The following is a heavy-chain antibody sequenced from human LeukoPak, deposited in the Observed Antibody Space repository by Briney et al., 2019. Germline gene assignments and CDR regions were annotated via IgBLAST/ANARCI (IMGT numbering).Heavy chain of an antibody. J-gene: IGHJ3*02. CDR2: TWHDGTNK. V-gene: IGHV3-33*01. CDR3: ARGGPNWPSEPFDI. D-gene: IGHD1-1*01. CDR1: GFAFSAYG. Sequence: QPGGSLRLSCAASGFAFSAYGMAWVRQAPGKGLEWVAVTWHDGTNKYYADSVKGRFTISRDNSKNTLYLQMDSLRAEDTAVYYCARGGPNWPSEPFDIWGQGTMVTVSS.